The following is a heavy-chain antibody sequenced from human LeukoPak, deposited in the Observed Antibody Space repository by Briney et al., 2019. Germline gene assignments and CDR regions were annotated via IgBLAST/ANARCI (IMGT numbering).Heavy chain of an antibody. Sequence: GGSLRLSCAASGFTVSSNYMSWVRQAPGKGLEWVSVIYSGGSTYYADSVKGRFTISRDNSKNTLYLQMNSLRAEDTAVYYCAREGSGWSRKYYFDYWGQGTLVTVYS. CDR1: GFTVSSNY. D-gene: IGHD6-19*01. V-gene: IGHV3-66*02. CDR3: AREGSGWSRKYYFDY. CDR2: IYSGGST. J-gene: IGHJ4*02.